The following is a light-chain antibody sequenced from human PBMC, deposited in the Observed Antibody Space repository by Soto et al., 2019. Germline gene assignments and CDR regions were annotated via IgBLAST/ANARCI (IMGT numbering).Light chain of an antibody. Sequence: QSVLTQPPSASGSPGQSVTMSCTGTSSDVGGYNYVSWYQQYPGKVPKLMIYEVNKRPSGVPDRFSGSKSGNTASLTFAGLQAEDEADYYCTSYAGGNNVFGTGTKVTVL. V-gene: IGLV2-8*01. CDR2: EVN. J-gene: IGLJ1*01. CDR1: SSDVGGYNY. CDR3: TSYAGGNNV.